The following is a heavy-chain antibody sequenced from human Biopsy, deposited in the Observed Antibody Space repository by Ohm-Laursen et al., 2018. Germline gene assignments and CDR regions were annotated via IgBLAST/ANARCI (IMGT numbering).Heavy chain of an antibody. CDR3: ARVAGGYAYYYGMDV. CDR1: GYSVTNDYY. V-gene: IGHV4-38-2*01. Sequence: SGTLSLTCAVSGYSVTNDYYWGWIRQPPGKGLEWIGNIYYDGITYYNPSLKSRVPMSVDTSKNQFSLRLTSVTAADTAVYYCARVAGGYAYYYGMDVWGQGTTVIVSS. J-gene: IGHJ6*02. D-gene: IGHD5-12*01. CDR2: IYYDGIT.